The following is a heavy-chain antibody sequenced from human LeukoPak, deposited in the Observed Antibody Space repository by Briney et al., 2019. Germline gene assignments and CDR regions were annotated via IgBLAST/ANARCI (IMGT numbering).Heavy chain of an antibody. Sequence: GGSLRLSCAAPGLTFSTFAMIWFRQPPGKGLEWVSSTFPSGGEIHYADSVRGRFTISRDNSKSTLYLQMNSLRAEAPAVYYFARVSAGVIGMKDVVYIWGQGTMGTVSS. J-gene: IGHJ3*02. V-gene: IGHV3-23*01. CDR3: ARVSAGVIGMKDVVYI. CDR1: GLTFSTFA. CDR2: TFPSGGEI. D-gene: IGHD3-16*02.